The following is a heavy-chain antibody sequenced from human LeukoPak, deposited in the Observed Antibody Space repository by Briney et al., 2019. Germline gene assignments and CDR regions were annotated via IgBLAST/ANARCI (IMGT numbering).Heavy chain of an antibody. J-gene: IGHJ4*02. V-gene: IGHV4-61*09. CDR3: ARDRTFDRTFDY. CDR2: IYSSGST. Sequence: PSETLSLTCTVSGGSINSGTLSWSWIRQPAGKGLEWIGHIYSSGSTNYNPSLKSRVTMSLDMSKNQFFLNLRSVTAADTAVYYCARDRTFDRTFDYWGQGTLVTVSS. D-gene: IGHD3-22*01. CDR1: GGSINSGTLS.